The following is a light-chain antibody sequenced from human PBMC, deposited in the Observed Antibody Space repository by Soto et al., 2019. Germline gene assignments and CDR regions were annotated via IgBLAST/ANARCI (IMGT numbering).Light chain of an antibody. J-gene: IGKJ3*01. CDR2: GAS. CDR1: QSISSNY. V-gene: IGKV3-20*01. Sequence: PGERATLSCRASQSISSNYLAWYQQKPGQAPRLLIYGASSRATGIPHRFSGSGSGTDFTLTISRLEPEDFAVYYCQQFGSSPPLTFGPGTKVDIK. CDR3: QQFGSSPPLT.